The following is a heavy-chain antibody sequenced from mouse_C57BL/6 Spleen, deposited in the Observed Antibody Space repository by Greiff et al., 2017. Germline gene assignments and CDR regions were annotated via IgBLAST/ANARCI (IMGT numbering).Heavy chain of an antibody. CDR3: ARGRDYGSSQFAY. CDR1: GFTFSSYT. J-gene: IGHJ3*01. V-gene: IGHV5-9*01. D-gene: IGHD1-1*01. Sequence: EVMLVESGGGLVKPGGSLKLSCAASGFTFSSYTMSWVRQTPEKRLEWVATISGGGGNTYYPDSVKGRFTISRDNAKNTLYLQMSSLRSEDTAVYYCARGRDYGSSQFAYWGQGTLVTVSA. CDR2: ISGGGGNT.